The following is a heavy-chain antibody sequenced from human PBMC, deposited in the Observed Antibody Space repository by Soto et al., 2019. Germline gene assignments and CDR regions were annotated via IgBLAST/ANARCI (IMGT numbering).Heavy chain of an antibody. J-gene: IGHJ3*02. CDR2: ISAYNGNT. V-gene: IGHV1-18*01. CDR1: GYTFTSYG. D-gene: IGHD3-22*01. Sequence: ASVKVSCKASGYTFTSYGISWVRQSPGQGLEWMGWISAYNGNTNYAQKLQGRVTMTTDTSTSTAYMELRSLRSDDTAVYYCARDRVTMIVVGPPHAFDIWGQGTMVTVS. CDR3: ARDRVTMIVVGPPHAFDI.